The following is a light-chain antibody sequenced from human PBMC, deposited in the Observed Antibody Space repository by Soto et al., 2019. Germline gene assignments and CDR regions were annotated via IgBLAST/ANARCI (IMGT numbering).Light chain of an antibody. V-gene: IGLV2-14*02. CDR3: SSLTTSETWV. CDR2: EVS. CDR1: SSDVGSYNR. Sequence: QSVLTQPASVSGSPGQSITISCTGGSSDVGSYNRVSWYRQYPGKAPQLMIYEVSYRPSGVSNRFSGSKSGNTASLTISGPQAEEEADYFCSSLTTSETWVIGGGTKLTVL. J-gene: IGLJ3*02.